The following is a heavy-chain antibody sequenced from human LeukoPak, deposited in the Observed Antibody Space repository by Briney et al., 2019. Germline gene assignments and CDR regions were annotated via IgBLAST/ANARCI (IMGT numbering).Heavy chain of an antibody. J-gene: IGHJ6*03. Sequence: SETLSLTCAVYGGSFSGYYWSWIRQPPGKGLEWIGEINHSGSTNYNPSLKSRVTISVDTSKNQFSLKLSSVTAADTAVYYCAGVVTIFGVVPDYYYYYYMDVWGKGTTVTVSS. CDR3: AGVVTIFGVVPDYYYYYYMDV. CDR2: INHSGST. D-gene: IGHD3-3*01. CDR1: GGSFSGYY. V-gene: IGHV4-34*01.